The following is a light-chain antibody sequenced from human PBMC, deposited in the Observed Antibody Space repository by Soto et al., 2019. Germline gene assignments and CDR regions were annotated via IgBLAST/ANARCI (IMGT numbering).Light chain of an antibody. Sequence: QSALTQPASVSGSPGQSITISCIGTSSDVGAYNYVSWYQHHPGKAPKLMIYEVNNRPSGVSNRFSGSKSGNTASLTISGLQAEDEADYYCSSYTSNNTVIFGGGTKLTVL. CDR2: EVN. CDR3: SSYTSNNTVI. J-gene: IGLJ2*01. V-gene: IGLV2-14*01. CDR1: SSDVGAYNY.